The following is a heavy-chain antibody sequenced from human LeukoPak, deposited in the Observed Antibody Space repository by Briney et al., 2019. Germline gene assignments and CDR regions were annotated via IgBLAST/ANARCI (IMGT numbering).Heavy chain of an antibody. D-gene: IGHD1-1*01. CDR1: GYTFTGYY. Sequence: GASVKVSCKASGYTFTGYYMHWVRQAPGQGLEWMGRMNLNSGGTNYAQKFQGRVTMTRDTSISTAYMELSRLRSDDTAVYYCARWAPKKLERPDYYYGMDVWGQGTTVTVSS. J-gene: IGHJ6*02. CDR2: MNLNSGGT. V-gene: IGHV1-2*06. CDR3: ARWAPKKLERPDYYYGMDV.